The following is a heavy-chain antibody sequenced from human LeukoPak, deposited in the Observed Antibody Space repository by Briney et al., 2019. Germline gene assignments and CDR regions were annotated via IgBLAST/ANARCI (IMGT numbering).Heavy chain of an antibody. Sequence: GTSLRLSCAASGFTFSNYAIHWVRQPPGKGLEWMAVISYDGSNKYYADSVKGRFTISRDNSKNTLYLQMNSLRAEDTAVYYCARPRSIRDSSGYSYFDYWGQGTLVTVSS. D-gene: IGHD3-22*01. CDR3: ARPRSIRDSSGYSYFDY. CDR1: GFTFSNYA. CDR2: ISYDGSNK. J-gene: IGHJ4*02. V-gene: IGHV3-30*04.